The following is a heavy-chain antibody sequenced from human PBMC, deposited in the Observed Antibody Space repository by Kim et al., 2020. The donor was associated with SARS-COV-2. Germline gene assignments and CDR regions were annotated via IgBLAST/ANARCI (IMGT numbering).Heavy chain of an antibody. Sequence: ASVKVSCKASGYTFSGYYIHWVRQAPGQRLEWMGRINPNNGDTIYAQKFQGSVSMTRDTSIRTAYLEVNGLRFEDTALYFCARDRGLGTWVDYWGQGTLVTVSS. CDR2: INPNNGDT. D-gene: IGHD1-7*01. J-gene: IGHJ4*02. CDR3: ARDRGLGTWVDY. V-gene: IGHV1-2*06. CDR1: GYTFSGYY.